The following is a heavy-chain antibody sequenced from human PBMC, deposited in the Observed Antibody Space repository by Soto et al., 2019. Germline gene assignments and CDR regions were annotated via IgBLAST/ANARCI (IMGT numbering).Heavy chain of an antibody. CDR3: ARGASSAYPHDGFAI. J-gene: IGHJ3*02. CDR2: ISCDGSSE. D-gene: IGHD3-22*01. CDR1: GLTFTNHA. Sequence: QVQLVESGGGVVQPGRSLRLSCAASGLTFTNHAMHWVRQAPGRGLEWVAVISCDGSSEYYADSVKGRVTFSRDNSKNTLFLQMNSLRPDDTAVDYCARGASSAYPHDGFAIWGQGTMVIVSS. V-gene: IGHV3-30-3*01.